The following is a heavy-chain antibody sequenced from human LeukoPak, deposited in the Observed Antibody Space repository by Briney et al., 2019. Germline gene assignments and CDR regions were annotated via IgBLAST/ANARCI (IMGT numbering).Heavy chain of an antibody. J-gene: IGHJ4*02. CDR1: GFTFSSYA. CDR3: VRNYGYYYDSSGYWRY. D-gene: IGHD3-22*01. V-gene: IGHV3-23*01. CDR2: ISGSGGST. Sequence: GGSLRLSCAASGFTFSSYAMSWVRQAPGKGLEWVSAISGSGGSTYYADSVKGRFTISRDNSKNTLYLQMNSLRAEDTAVYYCVRNYGYYYDSSGYWRYWGQGTLDTVSS.